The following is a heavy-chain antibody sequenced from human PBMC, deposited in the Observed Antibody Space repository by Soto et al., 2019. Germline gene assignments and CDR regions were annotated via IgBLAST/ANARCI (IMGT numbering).Heavy chain of an antibody. D-gene: IGHD6-6*01. CDR2: INPSGGST. J-gene: IGHJ6*02. V-gene: IGHV1-46*01. Sequence: ASVKVSCKASGYTFTSYYMHWVRQAPGQGLEWMGIINPSGGSTSYAQKFQGRVTMTRDTSTSTVYMELSSLRSEDTAVYYCAREKLVRSQHYYYYGMDVWGQGTTVTVS. CDR3: AREKLVRSQHYYYYGMDV. CDR1: GYTFTSYY.